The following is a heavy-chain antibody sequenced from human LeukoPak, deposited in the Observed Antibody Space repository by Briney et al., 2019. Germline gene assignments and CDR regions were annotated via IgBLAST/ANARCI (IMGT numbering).Heavy chain of an antibody. D-gene: IGHD3-10*01. CDR1: GGTFSNYA. CDR3: ARYYGSGSPFDY. CDR2: IIPIFGTA. V-gene: IGHV1-69*05. J-gene: IGHJ4*02. Sequence: SVKVSCKASGGTFSNYAISWVRQAPGQGLEWMGGIIPIFGTANYAQKFQGRVTITTDESTSTAYMELSSLRSEDTAVYYCARYYGSGSPFDYWGQGTLVTVSS.